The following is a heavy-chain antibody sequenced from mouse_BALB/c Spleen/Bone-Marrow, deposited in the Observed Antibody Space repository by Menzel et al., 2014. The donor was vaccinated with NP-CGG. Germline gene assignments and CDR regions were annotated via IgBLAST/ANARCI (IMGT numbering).Heavy chain of an antibody. J-gene: IGHJ4*01. CDR3: TLRWSYYAMDY. D-gene: IGHD2-3*01. CDR2: IYPGSGST. CDR1: GYTFTSYW. V-gene: IGHV1S22*01. Sequence: LQQPGSELVRPGASVKLSCKASGYTFTSYWMHWVKQRPGQGLEWIGNIYPGSGSTNYDEKFKSKATLTVDTSSSTAYMQLSSLTSEDSAVYYCTLRWSYYAMDYRAQSTPVTVSS.